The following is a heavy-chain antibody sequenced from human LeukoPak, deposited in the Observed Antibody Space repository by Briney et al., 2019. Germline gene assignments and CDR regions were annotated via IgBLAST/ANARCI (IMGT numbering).Heavy chain of an antibody. CDR2: IYHNGNT. CDR1: TYSISSGYY. V-gene: IGHV4-38-2*02. CDR3: ARIEAVTRGYNHAYYFDY. J-gene: IGHJ4*02. D-gene: IGHD5-18*01. Sequence: SETLSLTCTVSTYSISSGYYWGWIRQPPGKGLEWIGNIYHNGNTYYNPSLKSRVTISVDTSKKQFSLKLRTATAADTAVYYCARIEAVTRGYNHAYYFDYWGQGTLVTVSS.